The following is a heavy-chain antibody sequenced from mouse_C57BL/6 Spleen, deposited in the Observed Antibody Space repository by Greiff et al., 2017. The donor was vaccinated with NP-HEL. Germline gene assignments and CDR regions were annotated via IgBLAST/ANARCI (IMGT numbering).Heavy chain of an antibody. Sequence: QVQLQQPGAELVMPGASVKLSCKASGYTFTSYWMHWVKQRPGQGLAWIGEIDPSDSYTNYNQKFKGKSTLTVDKSSSTAYMQLSSLTSEDSAVYYCARKGRELRARDYWGQGTSVTVSS. D-gene: IGHD1-1*01. CDR3: ARKGRELRARDY. V-gene: IGHV1-69*01. CDR2: IDPSDSYT. CDR1: GYTFTSYW. J-gene: IGHJ4*01.